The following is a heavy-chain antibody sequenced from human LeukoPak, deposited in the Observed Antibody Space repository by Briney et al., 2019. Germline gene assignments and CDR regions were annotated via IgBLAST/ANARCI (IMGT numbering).Heavy chain of an antibody. CDR3: AKDKVPYYDFWSGSESFDY. Sequence: PGGSLRLSCAASGFTFSSYTMNWVRQAPGKGLEWVSSISSSSSNIYYADSVKGRFTISRDNSKNTLYLQMNSLRAEDTAVYYCAKDKVPYYDFWSGSESFDYWGQGTLVTVSS. J-gene: IGHJ4*02. V-gene: IGHV3-21*04. D-gene: IGHD3-3*01. CDR2: ISSSSSNI. CDR1: GFTFSSYT.